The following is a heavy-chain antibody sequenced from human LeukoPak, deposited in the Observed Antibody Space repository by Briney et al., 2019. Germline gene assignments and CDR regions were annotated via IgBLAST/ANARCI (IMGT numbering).Heavy chain of an antibody. D-gene: IGHD3-22*01. CDR3: AKGHLSSSDYYDSSGLRY. CDR1: GFTFSIYG. J-gene: IGHJ4*02. V-gene: IGHV3-30*02. CDR2: IRYDGSNK. Sequence: GGSLRLSCAASGFTFSIYGMHWVRQAPGKGLEWVAFIRYDGSNKYYADSVKGRFTISRDNSKNTLYVQMNSLRADDTAVYYCAKGHLSSSDYYDSSGLRYWGQGTLVTVSS.